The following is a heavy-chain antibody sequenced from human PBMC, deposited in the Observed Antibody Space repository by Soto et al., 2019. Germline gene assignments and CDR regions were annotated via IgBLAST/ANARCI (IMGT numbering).Heavy chain of an antibody. CDR3: ARLVGATTSGFDY. Sequence: PGESLKISCTASGYSFITYWIGWVRQMPGKGLEWLGVIYPGDSDSRYSPSFQGLVTISADKSVSTAYLQWSSLRASDTAMYYCARLVGATTSGFDYWGQGTLVTVS. V-gene: IGHV5-51*01. CDR1: GYSFITYW. D-gene: IGHD1-26*01. CDR2: IYPGDSDS. J-gene: IGHJ4*02.